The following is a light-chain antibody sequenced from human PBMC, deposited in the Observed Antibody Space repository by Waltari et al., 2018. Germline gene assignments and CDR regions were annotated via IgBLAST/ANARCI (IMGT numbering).Light chain of an antibody. CDR3: VIYMGSGIWV. Sequence: QTVVTQEPSLSVSPGETVTLTCALSSGSLSSTSYPSWYQQSPGQAPRTLVYKTNSRSSGVPDRFSGSVLGNKAALTITGAQADDESDYYCVIYMGSGIWVFGGGTKLTVL. J-gene: IGLJ3*02. V-gene: IGLV8-61*01. CDR1: SGSLSSTSY. CDR2: KTN.